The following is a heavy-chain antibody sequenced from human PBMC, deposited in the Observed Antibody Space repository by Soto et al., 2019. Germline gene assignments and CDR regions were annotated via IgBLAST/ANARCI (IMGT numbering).Heavy chain of an antibody. D-gene: IGHD3-22*01. CDR3: AKQLSYDSSGYFFGAFDI. J-gene: IGHJ3*02. V-gene: IGHV1-69*13. CDR2: IIPIFGTA. CDR1: GGTFSSYA. Sequence: SVKVSCKASGGTFSSYAISWVRQAPGQGLEWMGGIIPIFGTANYAQKFQGRVTITADESTSTAYMELSSLRSEDTAVYHCAKQLSYDSSGYFFGAFDIWGQGTMVTVSS.